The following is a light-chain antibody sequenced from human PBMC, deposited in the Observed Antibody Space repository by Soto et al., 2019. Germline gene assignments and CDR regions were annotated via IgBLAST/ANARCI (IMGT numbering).Light chain of an antibody. Sequence: IQITQSPSTLSASVGDRVTITCRASQSISSWLAWYQQKPGKAPNLLIYDASSLESGVPSRFSGSGSGTEFTLTISSLQPDDFATYYCQHYNSYSEAFGQGTKVDIK. V-gene: IGKV1-5*01. CDR3: QHYNSYSEA. CDR2: DAS. J-gene: IGKJ1*01. CDR1: QSISSW.